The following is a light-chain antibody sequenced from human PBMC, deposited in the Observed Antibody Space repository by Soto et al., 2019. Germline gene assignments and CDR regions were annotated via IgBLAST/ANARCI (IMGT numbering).Light chain of an antibody. Sequence: QSALTQPHSVSGSPGQSVTISCTGTSSDVGGHNYVSWYQQHPDKAPKLMIYDVIKRPSGVPDRFSGFKSGNTAALTISGLQAEDEADYYCCSYAGSYTYVFGTGTKLTVL. CDR3: CSYAGSYTYV. V-gene: IGLV2-11*01. J-gene: IGLJ1*01. CDR1: SSDVGGHNY. CDR2: DVI.